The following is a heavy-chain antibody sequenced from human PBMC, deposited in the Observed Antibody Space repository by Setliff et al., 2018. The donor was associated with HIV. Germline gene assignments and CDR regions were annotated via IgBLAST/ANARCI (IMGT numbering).Heavy chain of an antibody. CDR1: GYSISSGYY. CDR3: ARDGYNSSWYEISGSFDY. J-gene: IGHJ4*02. V-gene: IGHV4-38-2*02. D-gene: IGHD6-13*01. CDR2: IYHSGST. Sequence: SETLSLTCAVSGYSISSGYYWGWFRQPPGKGLEWIGSIYHSGSTYYNPSFKSRVTISVDMSKNQFSSKLNSVTAADTAMNYCARDGYNSSWYEISGSFDYWGQGILVT.